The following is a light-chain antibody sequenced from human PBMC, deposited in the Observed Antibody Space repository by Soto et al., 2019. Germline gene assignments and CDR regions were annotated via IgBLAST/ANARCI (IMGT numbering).Light chain of an antibody. V-gene: IGKV3-20*01. J-gene: IGKJ2*01. CDR3: QQDGSSHPMYT. CDR2: GAS. CDR1: QSVSSSY. Sequence: EMVLTQSPGTLSLSPGERATLSCRASQSVSSSYLAWYQQKPGQAPRLLIYGASSRATGIPDRFSGSGSGTDFTLTISRLEPEDFAMNYSQQDGSSHPMYTFGQGTKLELK.